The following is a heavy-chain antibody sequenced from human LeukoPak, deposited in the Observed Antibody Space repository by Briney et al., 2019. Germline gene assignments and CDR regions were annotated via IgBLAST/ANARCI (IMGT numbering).Heavy chain of an antibody. CDR2: MYHTGST. Sequence: SETLSLTCTVSGYSMSSGYYWGWIRQPPERGLEWIGSMYHTGSTNYNPSLKSRVTISVDTSKNQFSLKLSSVTAADTAVYYCARDHQSSSSSNYYMDVWGKGTTVTVSS. J-gene: IGHJ6*03. D-gene: IGHD6-6*01. V-gene: IGHV4-38-2*02. CDR3: ARDHQSSSSSNYYMDV. CDR1: GYSMSSGYY.